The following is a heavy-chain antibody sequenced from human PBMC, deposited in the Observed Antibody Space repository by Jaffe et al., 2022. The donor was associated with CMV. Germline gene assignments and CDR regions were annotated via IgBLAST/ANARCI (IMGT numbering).Heavy chain of an antibody. D-gene: IGHD6-19*01. CDR1: GFTFSSYW. J-gene: IGHJ4*02. V-gene: IGHV3-7*03. CDR3: ARGSGYSSGWEASFDY. Sequence: EVQLVESGGGLVQPGGSLRLSCAASGFTFSSYWMSWVRQAPGKGLEWVANIKQDGSEKYYVDSVKGRFTISRDNAKNSLYLQMNSLRAEDTAVYYCARGSGYSSGWEASFDYWGQGTLVTVSS. CDR2: IKQDGSEK.